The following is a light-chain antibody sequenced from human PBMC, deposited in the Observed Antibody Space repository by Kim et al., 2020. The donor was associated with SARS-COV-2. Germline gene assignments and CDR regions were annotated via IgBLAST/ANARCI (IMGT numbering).Light chain of an antibody. CDR1: QSVSSSY. CDR2: GAS. Sequence: YAGERALLSCRASQSVSSSYLAWYQQKPGQAPRLLIYGASSRATVIPDRFSGSGSGTDFTLTVSRLEPEDFAVYYCQQYGSSPRTFGQGTKVDIK. CDR3: QQYGSSPRT. V-gene: IGKV3-20*01. J-gene: IGKJ1*01.